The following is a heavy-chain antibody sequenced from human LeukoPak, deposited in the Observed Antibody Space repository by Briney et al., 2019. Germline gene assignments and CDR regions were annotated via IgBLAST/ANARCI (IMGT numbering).Heavy chain of an antibody. CDR2: INHSGST. Sequence: PSETLSLTCAVKVGSFSGYYWSWIRQAPGKGLEWIGQINHSGSTKYNPPLKSRVTISEDTSKNQFSLKLRSVTAADTAVYYCARGPRFGELLWHWFDPWGQGTLVTVSS. CDR1: VGSFSGYY. CDR3: ARGPRFGELLWHWFDP. D-gene: IGHD3-10*01. V-gene: IGHV4-34*01. J-gene: IGHJ5*02.